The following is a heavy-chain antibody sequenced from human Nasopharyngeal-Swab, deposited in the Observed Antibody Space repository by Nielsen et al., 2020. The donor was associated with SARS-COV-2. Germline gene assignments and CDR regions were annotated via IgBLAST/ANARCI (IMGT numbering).Heavy chain of an antibody. CDR1: GYSFTTYW. CDR2: IYPGDSDT. J-gene: IGHJ1*01. D-gene: IGHD1-26*01. CDR3: ARQEGYWPEYVQH. V-gene: IGHV5-51*01. Sequence: KVSCKGSGYSFTTYWIGWVRQMPGKGLEWMGIIYPGDSDTRYSPSFQGQVTISADKSISTAYLQWSSLKASDTAMYFCARQEGYWPEYVQHWGQGTLVTVSS.